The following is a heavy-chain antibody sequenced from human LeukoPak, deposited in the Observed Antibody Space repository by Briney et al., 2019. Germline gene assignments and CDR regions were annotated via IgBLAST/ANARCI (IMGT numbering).Heavy chain of an antibody. V-gene: IGHV1-69*06. D-gene: IGHD5-18*01. J-gene: IGHJ3*02. CDR3: ARDISRYSYGSGADAFDI. CDR1: GGTFSSYA. CDR2: IIPIFGTA. Sequence: GSSVKVSCKASGGTFSSYAISWVRQAPGQGLEWMGGIIPIFGTANYAQKFQGRVTITADKSTSTAYMELSSLRSEDTAVYYCARDISRYSYGSGADAFDIWGQGTMVTVSS.